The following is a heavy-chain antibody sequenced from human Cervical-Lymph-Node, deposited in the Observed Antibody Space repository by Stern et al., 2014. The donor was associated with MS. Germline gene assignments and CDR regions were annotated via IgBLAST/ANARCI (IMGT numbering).Heavy chain of an antibody. CDR1: GYTLSDYY. D-gene: IGHD3-10*01. V-gene: IGHV1-2*02. CDR2: INPNSGGT. Sequence: VQLVQSGTEVKKPGASVKVSCKASGYTLSDYYIHWVRQAPGQGLEWMGWINPNSGGTNYAQKFQGRVTMTRDTSISTAYMEMSRLRSDDTAVYYCARGGESQALYQDNYYYGMDVWGQGTKVTVSS. CDR3: ARGGESQALYQDNYYYGMDV. J-gene: IGHJ6*02.